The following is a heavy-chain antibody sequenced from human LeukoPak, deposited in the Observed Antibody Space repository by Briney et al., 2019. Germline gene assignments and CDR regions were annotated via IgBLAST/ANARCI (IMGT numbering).Heavy chain of an antibody. D-gene: IGHD3-10*01. CDR1: GFTFSTHA. Sequence: GGSLRLSCAASGFTFSTHAMSWVRQAPGTGLEWGSAISGSGGSTYYADSVKGRFTISRDNSKNMLYLQMSSLRAEDTAVFHCVKDRNYYGAGSSYFDSRGQGTLVTVSS. J-gene: IGHJ4*02. V-gene: IGHV3-23*01. CDR2: ISGSGGST. CDR3: VKDRNYYGAGSSYFDS.